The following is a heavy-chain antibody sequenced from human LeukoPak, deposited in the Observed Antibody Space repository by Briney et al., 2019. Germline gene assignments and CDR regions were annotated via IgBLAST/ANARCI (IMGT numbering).Heavy chain of an antibody. CDR2: INHSGST. CDR3: ARGRLYCTNGVCYDKRAFDI. Sequence: PSEXLSLTCAVYGGSFSGYYWSWIRQPPGKGLEWIGEINHSGSTNYNPSLKSRVTISVDTSKNQFSLKLSSVTAADTAVYYCARGRLYCTNGVCYDKRAFDIWGQGTMVTVSS. J-gene: IGHJ3*02. D-gene: IGHD2-8*01. V-gene: IGHV4-34*01. CDR1: GGSFSGYY.